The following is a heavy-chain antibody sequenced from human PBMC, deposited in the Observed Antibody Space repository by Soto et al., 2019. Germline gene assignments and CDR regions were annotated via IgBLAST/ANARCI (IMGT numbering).Heavy chain of an antibody. CDR3: ARDLGSGYDTGDY. D-gene: IGHD5-12*01. Sequence: QVQLVQSGAEVKKPGSSVKVSCKASGYTFTIFAISWVRQAPGQGLEWMGGIIPTIGTTNYAQRFQGRITSTGDESTGTAYMELSSLKSEDTAVYYWARDLGSGYDTGDYWCQGTLVTVSS. CDR2: IIPTIGTT. V-gene: IGHV1-69*12. CDR1: GYTFTIFA. J-gene: IGHJ4*02.